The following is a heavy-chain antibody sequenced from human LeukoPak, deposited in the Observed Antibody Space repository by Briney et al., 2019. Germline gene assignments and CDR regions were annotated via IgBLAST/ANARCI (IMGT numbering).Heavy chain of an antibody. CDR1: GYTFTDYF. D-gene: IGHD2-21*01. Sequence: ASVKVSCKASGYTFTDYFMHWVRQAPGQGLEWMGWINPNSGGTNYAQRFQGRVTMTRDTSITTAYMELSRLRSDDTAVYYCARGGSPIFYYYIDVWGKGTTVTISS. V-gene: IGHV1-2*02. CDR2: INPNSGGT. CDR3: ARGGSPIFYYYIDV. J-gene: IGHJ6*03.